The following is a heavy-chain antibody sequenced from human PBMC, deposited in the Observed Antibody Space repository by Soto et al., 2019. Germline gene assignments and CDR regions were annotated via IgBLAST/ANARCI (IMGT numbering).Heavy chain of an antibody. J-gene: IGHJ5*02. D-gene: IGHD1-1*01. CDR1: VASISGFY. V-gene: IGHV4-4*07. Sequence: SETLSLTCTVSVASISGFYWSWIRKSAGKGLEWIGRIYATGTTDYNPSLKSRVMMSVDTSKKQFSLKLRSVTAADTAVYYCVRDGTKTLRDWFDPWGQGISVTVPS. CDR3: VRDGTKTLRDWFDP. CDR2: IYATGTT.